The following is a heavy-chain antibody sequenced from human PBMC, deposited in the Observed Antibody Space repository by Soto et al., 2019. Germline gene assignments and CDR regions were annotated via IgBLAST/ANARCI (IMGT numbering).Heavy chain of an antibody. CDR2: IYYSGST. CDR3: ASSPYYDILTGYYNSYYYYGMDV. CDR1: GGSLSSYY. D-gene: IGHD3-9*01. V-gene: IGHV4-59*01. Sequence: SETLSLTCTVSGGSLSSYYWSWIRQPPGKGLEWIGYIYYSGSTNYNPSLKSRVTISVDTSKNQFSLKLSSVTAADTAVYYCASSPYYDILTGYYNSYYYYGMDVWGQGTTVTVSS. J-gene: IGHJ6*02.